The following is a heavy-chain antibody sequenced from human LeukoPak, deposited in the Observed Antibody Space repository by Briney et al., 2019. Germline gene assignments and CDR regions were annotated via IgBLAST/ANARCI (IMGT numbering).Heavy chain of an antibody. Sequence: SETLSLTCTVSGGSLSSHFWSWIRQPPGRGLVWIGYVHHSGSTYYNPSLRSRVTMSVDTSKNQFSLNLNSVTAADTAVYYCARAPGSFDYWGQGTLVTVSS. CDR3: ARAPGSFDY. CDR2: VHHSGST. V-gene: IGHV4-59*08. D-gene: IGHD1-26*01. CDR1: GGSLSSHF. J-gene: IGHJ4*02.